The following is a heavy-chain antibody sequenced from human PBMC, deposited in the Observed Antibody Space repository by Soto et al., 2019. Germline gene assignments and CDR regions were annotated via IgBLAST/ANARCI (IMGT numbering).Heavy chain of an antibody. CDR2: ISYDGSNR. V-gene: IGHV3-30*18. J-gene: IGHJ6*02. CDR1: GFTFSSYG. D-gene: IGHD3-10*01. CDR3: AKDEVRTPSLYAMDV. Sequence: ESGGGVVQPGRSLRLSCAASGFTFSSYGMHWVRQAPGKGLEWVAVISYDGSNRNSADSVKGRFTISRDNSKNTLYLQMNSLRVEDTAVYYCAKDEVRTPSLYAMDVWGQGTTVTVSS.